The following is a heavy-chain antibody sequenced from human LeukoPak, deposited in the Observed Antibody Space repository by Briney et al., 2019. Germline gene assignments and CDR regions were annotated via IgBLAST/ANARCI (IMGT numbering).Heavy chain of an antibody. CDR3: ARAEQLEYYFDY. V-gene: IGHV4-61*02. Sequence: SQTLSLTCTVSGASIRSDTYYWSWIRQPAGKGLEWIGRMYTSGSTNYNPGSTNYNPSLKSRVTISVDTSKNQFSLKLSSVTAADTAVYYCARAEQLEYYFDYWGQGTLVTVSS. D-gene: IGHD6-13*01. J-gene: IGHJ4*02. CDR1: GASIRSDTYY. CDR2: MYTSGSTNYNPGST.